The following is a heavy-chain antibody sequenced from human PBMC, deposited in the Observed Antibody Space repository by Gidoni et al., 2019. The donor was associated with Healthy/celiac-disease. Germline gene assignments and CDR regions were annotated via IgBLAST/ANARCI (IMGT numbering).Heavy chain of an antibody. CDR2: IYHSGST. D-gene: IGHD4-17*01. CDR1: GGSISSGGYS. Sequence: QLQLQESGSGLVKPSQTLSLTCAVSGGSISSGGYSWSWIRQPPGKGLEWIGYIYHSGSTYYNPSLKSRVTISVERSKNQFSLKLSSVTAADTAVYYCARDYGDFPYAFDIWGQGTMVTVSS. J-gene: IGHJ3*02. V-gene: IGHV4-30-2*01. CDR3: ARDYGDFPYAFDI.